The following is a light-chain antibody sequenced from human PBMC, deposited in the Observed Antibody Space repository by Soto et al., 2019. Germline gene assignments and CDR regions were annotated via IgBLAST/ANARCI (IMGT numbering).Light chain of an antibody. CDR1: QSVSSSY. Sequence: EIVFTQSPGTLSLSPGERATLSCRASQSVSSSYLAWYQQKPGQAPRLLIYGASSRATGIPDRFSGSGSGTDFTLTIIRLEPEDFAVYYCQQYGSSQWTFGQGTKVDIK. CDR2: GAS. CDR3: QQYGSSQWT. J-gene: IGKJ1*01. V-gene: IGKV3-20*01.